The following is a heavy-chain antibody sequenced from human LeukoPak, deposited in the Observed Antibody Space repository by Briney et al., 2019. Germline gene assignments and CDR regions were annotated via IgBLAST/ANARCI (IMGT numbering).Heavy chain of an antibody. J-gene: IGHJ1*01. D-gene: IGHD1-26*01. CDR2: FYTSRTT. CDR3: ARVSYSGSNEYFQH. CDR1: GGSISSGDYY. V-gene: IGHV4-61*02. Sequence: NPSQTLSLTCTVSGGSISSGDYYWSWIRQPARKGLEWVGRFYTSRTTNYNPSLKSRVTMSVDTSKNQFSLNLSSVTAADTAVYFCARVSYSGSNEYFQHWGQGTLVTVSS.